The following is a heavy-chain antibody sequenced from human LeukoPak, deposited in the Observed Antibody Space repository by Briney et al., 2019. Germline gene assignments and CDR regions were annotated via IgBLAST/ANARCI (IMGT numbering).Heavy chain of an antibody. D-gene: IGHD3-22*01. CDR3: ARGNYDSSGYLFDY. CDR1: GGSFSGYY. Sequence: SETLSLTCAVYGGSFSGYYWSWLRQPPGKGLEWIGEINHSGSTNYNPSLKSRVTISVDTSKNQFSLKLSSVTAADTAVYYCARGNYDSSGYLFDYWGQGTLVTVSS. V-gene: IGHV4-34*01. CDR2: INHSGST. J-gene: IGHJ4*02.